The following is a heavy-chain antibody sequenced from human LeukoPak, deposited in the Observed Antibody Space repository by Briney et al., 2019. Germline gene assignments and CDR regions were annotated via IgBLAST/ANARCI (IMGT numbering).Heavy chain of an antibody. CDR1: GYSFTSYW. V-gene: IGHV5-51*01. CDR3: ARHGIVGATNPFQN. J-gene: IGHJ1*01. D-gene: IGHD1-26*01. CDR2: IFPGDSDT. Sequence: GESLKISCKGSGYSFTSYWIGWVRQMPGKGLEWMGVIFPGDSDTRYSPSFQGQVTISADKSISTAYLQWSSLTASDTAKYYCARHGIVGATNPFQNWGQGTLVTVSS.